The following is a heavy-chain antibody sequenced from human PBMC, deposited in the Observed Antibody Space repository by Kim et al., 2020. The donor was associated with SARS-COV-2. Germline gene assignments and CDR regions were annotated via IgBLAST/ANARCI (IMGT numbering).Heavy chain of an antibody. V-gene: IGHV1-46*01. Sequence: ASVKVSCKASGYTFTSYYMHWVRQAPGQGLEWMGLINPSGGSTSYAQKFQGRVTMTRDTSTSTVYMELSSLRSEDTAVYYCARDTAPRDYDFWSGYYWGLDYYYGMDVWGQGTTVTVSS. CDR3: ARDTAPRDYDFWSGYYWGLDYYYGMDV. CDR2: INPSGGST. D-gene: IGHD3-3*01. J-gene: IGHJ6*02. CDR1: GYTFTSYY.